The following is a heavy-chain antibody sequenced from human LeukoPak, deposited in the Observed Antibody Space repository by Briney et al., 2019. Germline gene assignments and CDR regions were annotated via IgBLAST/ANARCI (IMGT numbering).Heavy chain of an antibody. J-gene: IGHJ5*02. CDR3: ARDRGNNWFDP. D-gene: IGHD3-10*01. CDR1: GFTFDDYG. Sequence: GGSLRLSCVASGFTFDDYGLTWVRQAPGKGLEGVSRINWSGTSTGYADSVKGRFTISRDNSKNSLYLQMNSLRAEDTAFYHCARDRGNNWFDPWGQGTLVTVSS. CDR2: INWSGTST. V-gene: IGHV3-20*01.